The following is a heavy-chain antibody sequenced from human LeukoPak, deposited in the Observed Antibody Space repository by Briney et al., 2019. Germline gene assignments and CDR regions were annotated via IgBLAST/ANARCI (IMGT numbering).Heavy chain of an antibody. CDR2: IKQDGSEK. V-gene: IGHV3-7*01. CDR3: AREGVGEPFDY. D-gene: IGHD3-16*01. J-gene: IGHJ4*02. Sequence: GGSLRLPCAASGFTFSSYWMSWVRQAPGKGLEWVANIKQDGSEKYYVDSVKGRFTISRDNAKNSLYLQMNSLRAEDTAVYYCAREGVGEPFDYWGQGTLVTVSS. CDR1: GFTFSSYW.